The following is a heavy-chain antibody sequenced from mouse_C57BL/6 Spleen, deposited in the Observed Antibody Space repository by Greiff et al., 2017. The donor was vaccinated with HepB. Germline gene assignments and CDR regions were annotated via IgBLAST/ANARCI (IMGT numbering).Heavy chain of an antibody. D-gene: IGHD2-3*01. V-gene: IGHV5-4*01. Sequence: EVHLVESGGGLVKPGGSLKLSCAASGFTFSSYAMSWVRQTPEKRLEWVATISDGGSYTYYPDNVKGRFTISRDNAKNNLYLQMSHLKSEDTAMYYCARDSIYDGYAGFDYWGQGTTLTVSS. CDR3: ARDSIYDGYAGFDY. CDR1: GFTFSSYA. CDR2: ISDGGSYT. J-gene: IGHJ2*01.